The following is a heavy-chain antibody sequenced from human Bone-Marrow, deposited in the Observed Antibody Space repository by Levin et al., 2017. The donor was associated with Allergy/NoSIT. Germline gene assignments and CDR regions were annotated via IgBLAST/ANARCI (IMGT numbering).Heavy chain of an antibody. Sequence: PSETLSLTCAVYGGSFSGYYWSWIRQPPGKGLEWIGEINHSGSTNYNPSLKSRVTISVDTSKNQFSLKLSSVTAADTAVYYCARALYSSSWYNWFDPWGQGTLVTVSS. CDR2: INHSGST. J-gene: IGHJ5*02. D-gene: IGHD6-13*01. CDR1: GGSFSGYY. CDR3: ARALYSSSWYNWFDP. V-gene: IGHV4-34*01.